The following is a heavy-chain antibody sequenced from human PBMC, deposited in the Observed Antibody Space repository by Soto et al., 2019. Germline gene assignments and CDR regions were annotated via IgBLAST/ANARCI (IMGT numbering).Heavy chain of an antibody. D-gene: IGHD6-19*01. Sequence: QVQLLQSGAEVKKPGSSVRVSCEASGGTFRTYAISWVRQAPGQGLEWMGEIIPIFGTVNYAQKFQGRVTITADESTATVDMDLSTLRSEDTAVYYCAKGAVAGTPTSYYYFGRDVWGQWTTVTVSS. J-gene: IGHJ6*02. V-gene: IGHV1-69*12. CDR3: AKGAVAGTPTSYYYFGRDV. CDR1: GGTFRTYA. CDR2: IIPIFGTV.